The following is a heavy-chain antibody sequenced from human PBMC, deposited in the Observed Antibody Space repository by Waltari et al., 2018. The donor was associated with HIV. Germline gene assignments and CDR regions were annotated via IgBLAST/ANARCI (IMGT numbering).Heavy chain of an antibody. CDR3: SRGRGYSYGYSDL. CDR2: INPNSGNT. Sequence: QVQLVQSGAEVRKPGASVKVSCKASGYTFTNYDINWVRQAPGQGLEWMGWINPNSGNTGHAQKFQGRVTMTRDTSRSTAYMELTSLTSEDTAVYHCSRGRGYSYGYSDLWGQGTLVTVSS. D-gene: IGHD5-18*01. J-gene: IGHJ4*02. V-gene: IGHV1-8*01. CDR1: GYTFTNYD.